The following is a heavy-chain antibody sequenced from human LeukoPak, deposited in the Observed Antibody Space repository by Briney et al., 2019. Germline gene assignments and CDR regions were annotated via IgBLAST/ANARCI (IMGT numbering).Heavy chain of an antibody. CDR1: GFTFSSYG. CDR2: IWYDGSNK. D-gene: IGHD6-19*01. Sequence: PGGSLRLSCAASGFTFSSYGMPWVRQAPGKGLEWVAVIWYDGSNKYYADSVKGRFTISRDNSKNTLYLQMNSLRAEDTAVYYCARDRSSGWPYDDYADIGVDYWGQGTLVTVSS. V-gene: IGHV3-33*01. CDR3: ARDRSSGWPYDDYADIGVDY. J-gene: IGHJ4*02.